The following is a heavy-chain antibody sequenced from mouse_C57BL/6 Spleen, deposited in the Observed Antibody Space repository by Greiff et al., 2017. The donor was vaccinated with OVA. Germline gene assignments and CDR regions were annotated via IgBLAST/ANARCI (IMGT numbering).Heavy chain of an antibody. Sequence: DVMLVESGEGLVKPGGSLKLSCAASGFTFSSYAMSWVRQTPEKRLEWVAYISSGGDYIYYADTVKGRFTISRDNARNTLYLQMSSLKSEDTAMYYCTSEGGIYDGAYWGQGTLVTVSA. J-gene: IGHJ3*01. CDR2: ISSGGDYI. CDR1: GFTFSSYA. D-gene: IGHD2-3*01. V-gene: IGHV5-9-1*02. CDR3: TSEGGIYDGAY.